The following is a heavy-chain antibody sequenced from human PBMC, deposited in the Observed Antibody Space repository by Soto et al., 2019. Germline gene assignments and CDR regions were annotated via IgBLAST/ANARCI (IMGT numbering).Heavy chain of an antibody. Sequence: GGSLRLSCAASGFTFSSYAMHWVRQAPGKGLEWVAVISYDGSNKYYADSVKGRFTISRDNSKNTLYLQMNSLRAEDTAVYYCARDPQVAPGYYYGMDVWGQGTTVTVSS. V-gene: IGHV3-30-3*01. CDR3: ARDPQVAPGYYYGMDV. CDR2: ISYDGSNK. D-gene: IGHD2-15*01. J-gene: IGHJ6*02. CDR1: GFTFSSYA.